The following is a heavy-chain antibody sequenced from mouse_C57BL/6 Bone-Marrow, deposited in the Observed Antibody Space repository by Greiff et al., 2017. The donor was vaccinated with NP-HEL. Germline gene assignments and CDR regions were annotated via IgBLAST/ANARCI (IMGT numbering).Heavy chain of an antibody. V-gene: IGHV1-72*01. CDR3: ARGYYYGSSPYYFDY. D-gene: IGHD1-1*01. Sequence: QVQLKQPGAELVKPGASVKLSCKASGYTFTSYWMHWVKQRPGRGLEWIGRIDPNRGGTKYNEKFKSKATLTVDKPSSTAYMQLSSLTSEDSAVYYCARGYYYGSSPYYFDYWGQGTTLTVSS. J-gene: IGHJ2*01. CDR1: GYTFTSYW. CDR2: IDPNRGGT.